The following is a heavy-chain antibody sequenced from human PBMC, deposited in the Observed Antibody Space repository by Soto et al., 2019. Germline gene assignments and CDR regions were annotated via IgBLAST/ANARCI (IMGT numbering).Heavy chain of an antibody. Sequence: WASVKVSCKASGYTFTSYGISWVRPAPGQGLEWMGWISAYNGNTNYAQKLQGRVTMTTDTSTSTAYMELRSLRSDDTAVYYWARDGRYSSSWYDCWGQGTLGAVSS. CDR3: ARDGRYSSSWYDC. CDR1: GYTFTSYG. J-gene: IGHJ5*01. D-gene: IGHD6-13*01. V-gene: IGHV1-18*01. CDR2: ISAYNGNT.